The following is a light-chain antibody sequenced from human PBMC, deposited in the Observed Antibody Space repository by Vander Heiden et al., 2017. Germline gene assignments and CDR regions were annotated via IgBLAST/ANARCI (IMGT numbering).Light chain of an antibody. CDR2: DVT. J-gene: IGLJ1*01. CDR3: SSYTSSNTLV. CDR1: SSDVGAYNY. Sequence: SPLTPPSSLSWSPLQSLPISCPGTSSDVGAYNYVSWYQQHPGKAPKLIIYDVTNRPSGVSNRFSGSKSGNTASLTTSGLQAEDEADYYCSSYTSSNTLVFGTGTKVTVL. V-gene: IGLV2-14*03.